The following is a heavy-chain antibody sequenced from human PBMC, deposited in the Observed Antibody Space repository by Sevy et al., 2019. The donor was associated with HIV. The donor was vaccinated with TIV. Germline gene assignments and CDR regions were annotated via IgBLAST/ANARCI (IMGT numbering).Heavy chain of an antibody. D-gene: IGHD3-22*01. V-gene: IGHV3-48*03. Sequence: GGSLRLSCADSEFTFSSYEMNWVRQAPGKGLEWVSYISSSGSLIYYADSVKGRFTISRDNAKNSLYLQMNSLRAEDTAVYYCAGGVVIGTTFDYWGQGTLVTVSS. CDR2: ISSSGSLI. CDR3: AGGVVIGTTFDY. J-gene: IGHJ4*02. CDR1: EFTFSSYE.